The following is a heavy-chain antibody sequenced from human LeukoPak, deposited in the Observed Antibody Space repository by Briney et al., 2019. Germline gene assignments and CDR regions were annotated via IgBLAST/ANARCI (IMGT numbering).Heavy chain of an antibody. J-gene: IGHJ4*02. V-gene: IGHV3-7*01. CDR3: ARDTRYFDS. Sequence: GGSLRLSCAASGFMFNNYWMTWVRQAPGKGLEWVGNINQDGSDKYYGDSVRGRFTISRDNAKNLLYLRMNSLRAEDTAVYYCARDTRYFDSWGQGNMVTVSS. CDR2: INQDGSDK. CDR1: GFMFNNYW.